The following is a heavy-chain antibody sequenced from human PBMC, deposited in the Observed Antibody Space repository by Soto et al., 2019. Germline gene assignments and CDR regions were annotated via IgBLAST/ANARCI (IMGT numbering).Heavy chain of an antibody. D-gene: IGHD4-4*01. CDR1: GYTFTNYG. V-gene: IGHV1-18*04. Sequence: QLQLVQSGTELKKPGASVKVSCKASGYTFTNYGITWVRQAPGQGLEWMGWINADYGNTNYEQKFQGRVTMTTATSTNTAYMVLRSLRSEDTAVYYCARKSLSNFNWFDPWGQGTLVTVSS. J-gene: IGHJ5*02. CDR2: INADYGNT. CDR3: ARKSLSNFNWFDP.